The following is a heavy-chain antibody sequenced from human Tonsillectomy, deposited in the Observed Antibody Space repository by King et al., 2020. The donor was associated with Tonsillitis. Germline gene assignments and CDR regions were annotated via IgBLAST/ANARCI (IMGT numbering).Heavy chain of an antibody. CDR3: AKDDLEGYGMDV. D-gene: IGHD1-1*01. CDR2: ISWNSGSI. V-gene: IGHV3-9*01. Sequence: VQLVESGGGLVQPGRSLRLSCAASGFTFDDYAMHWVRQAPGKGLEWVSGISWNSGSIGYADSVKGRFTISRDNAKNSLYLQMNSLRAEDTALYYCAKDDLEGYGMDVWGQGTTVTVSS. CDR1: GFTFDDYA. J-gene: IGHJ6*02.